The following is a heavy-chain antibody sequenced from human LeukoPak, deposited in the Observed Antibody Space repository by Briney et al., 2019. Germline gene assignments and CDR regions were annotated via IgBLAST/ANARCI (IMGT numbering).Heavy chain of an antibody. CDR3: ARELEDIVVVPAAVDY. J-gene: IGHJ4*02. D-gene: IGHD2-2*01. V-gene: IGHV1-2*02. Sequence: ALVKVSCKASGYTFTSYGISWVRQAPGQGLEWMGWINPNSGGTNYAQKFQGRVTMTRDTSISTAYMELSRLRSDDTAVYYCARELEDIVVVPAAVDYWGQGTLVTVSS. CDR1: GYTFTSYG. CDR2: INPNSGGT.